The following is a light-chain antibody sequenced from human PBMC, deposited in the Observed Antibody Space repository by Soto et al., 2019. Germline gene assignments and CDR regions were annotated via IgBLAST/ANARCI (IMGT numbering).Light chain of an antibody. Sequence: EFVLSQSPATLSLPPGERATLSCRASQSVSSYLAWYQQRPGQAPRLLIYDASNRATGIPARFSGSGSGTDFTLTINSLEPEDFAVYYCQQRSNWPLPFGGGTKAAIK. CDR1: QSVSSY. J-gene: IGKJ4*01. CDR3: QQRSNWPLP. CDR2: DAS. V-gene: IGKV3-11*01.